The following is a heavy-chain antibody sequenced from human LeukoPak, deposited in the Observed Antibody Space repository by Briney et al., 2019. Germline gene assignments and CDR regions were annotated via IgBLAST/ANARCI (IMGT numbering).Heavy chain of an antibody. CDR2: IYSGGGT. CDR1: GFTVSSNY. D-gene: IGHD6-6*01. V-gene: IGHV3-53*01. J-gene: IGHJ4*02. Sequence: GGSLRLSCAASGFTVSSNYMSWVRQAPGKGLEWVSVIYSGGGTYYADSVKGRFTISRDNSKNTLYLQMNSLRAEDTAVYYCARNIAARPQDYWGQGTLVTVSS. CDR3: ARNIAARPQDY.